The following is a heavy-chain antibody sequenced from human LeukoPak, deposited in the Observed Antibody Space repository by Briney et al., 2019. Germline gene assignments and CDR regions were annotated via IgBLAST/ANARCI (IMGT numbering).Heavy chain of an antibody. CDR1: GFTFSSYG. CDR3: ARDRTLLVGAIGY. V-gene: IGHV3-33*01. Sequence: GGSLRLSCAASGFTFSSYGMHWVRQAPGKGLEWVAVIWYDGSNKYYADSVKGRFTTSRDNSKNTLYLQMNSLRAEDTAVYYCARDRTLLVGAIGYWGQGTLVTVSS. D-gene: IGHD1-26*01. CDR2: IWYDGSNK. J-gene: IGHJ4*02.